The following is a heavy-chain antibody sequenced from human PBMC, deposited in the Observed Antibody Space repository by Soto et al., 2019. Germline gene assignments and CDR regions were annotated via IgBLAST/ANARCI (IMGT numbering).Heavy chain of an antibody. CDR3: ARDQGRRGVTIQNKPFDP. J-gene: IGHJ5*02. CDR1: GGTFSSYA. Sequence: GASVKVSCTASGGTFSSYAISWVRQAPGQGLEWMGGIIPIFGTANYAQKFQGRVTITADESTSTAYMELSSLRSEDTAVYYCARDQGRRGVTIQNKPFDPWGQGTLVTVSS. CDR2: IIPIFGTA. D-gene: IGHD3-10*01. V-gene: IGHV1-69*13.